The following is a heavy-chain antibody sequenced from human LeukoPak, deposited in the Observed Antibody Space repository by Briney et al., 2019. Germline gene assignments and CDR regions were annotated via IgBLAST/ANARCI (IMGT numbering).Heavy chain of an antibody. CDR1: GGSFSGDH. D-gene: IGHD2-2*01. Sequence: SETLSLTCAVYGGSFSGDHWTWIRQPPGRGLEWIGEINHSGSTNYNPSLKSRVTISVDTSKNQFSLKLSSVTAADTAVYYCARAPPICSSTSCYPTYLDYWGQGTLVTVSS. CDR2: INHSGST. CDR3: ARAPPICSSTSCYPTYLDY. V-gene: IGHV4-34*01. J-gene: IGHJ4*02.